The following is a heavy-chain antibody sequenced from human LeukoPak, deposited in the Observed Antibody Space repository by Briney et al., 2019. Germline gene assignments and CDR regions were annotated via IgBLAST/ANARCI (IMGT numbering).Heavy chain of an antibody. Sequence: SETLSLTCTVSVGSLSSYYWIWIRHPPGKGLEWIGYIYYSGSTNYNPALKSRVTISIDTSKNQFSLKLSSVTVADTAVYCCARGLKFYDILTAYYTFPYFDYWGQGALVTVSS. CDR3: ARGLKFYDILTAYYTFPYFDY. CDR1: VGSLSSYY. D-gene: IGHD3-9*01. CDR2: IYYSGST. V-gene: IGHV4-59*01. J-gene: IGHJ4*02.